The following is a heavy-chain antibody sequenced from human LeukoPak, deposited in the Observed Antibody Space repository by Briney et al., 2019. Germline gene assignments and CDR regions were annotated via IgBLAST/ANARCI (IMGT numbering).Heavy chain of an antibody. D-gene: IGHD3-3*01. CDR1: GFTFSDYA. J-gene: IGHJ5*02. Sequence: GGSLRLSCEASGFTFSDYAMSWVRQAPGKGLEWVSAISGSGGSTYYADSVKGRFTISRDNSKNTLYLQMNSLRAEDTAVYYCAKGDGSYYDFWSGPPRPHWFDPWGQGTLVTVSS. CDR3: AKGDGSYYDFWSGPPRPHWFDP. V-gene: IGHV3-23*01. CDR2: ISGSGGST.